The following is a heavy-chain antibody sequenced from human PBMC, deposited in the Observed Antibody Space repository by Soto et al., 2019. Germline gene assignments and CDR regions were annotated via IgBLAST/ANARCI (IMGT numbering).Heavy chain of an antibody. CDR2: IIPIFGTA. J-gene: IGHJ6*01. Sequence: ASVKFSCKASGGTFSSYAISWVRQAPGQGLECMGGIIPIFGTANYAQKFQGRVTITAXXXXSXXXMXLXXLRXEXTAVYCCASTRTTVRSYYGMDVWGQGTMVTVSS. CDR1: GGTFSSYA. V-gene: IGHV1-69*13. D-gene: IGHD4-17*01. CDR3: ASTRTTVRSYYGMDV.